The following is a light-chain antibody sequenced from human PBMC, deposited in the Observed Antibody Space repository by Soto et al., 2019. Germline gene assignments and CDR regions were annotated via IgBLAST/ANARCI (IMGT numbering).Light chain of an antibody. CDR1: SSDVGSYNL. J-gene: IGLJ3*02. CDR3: CSYAGSSMGV. CDR2: EGS. V-gene: IGLV2-23*01. Sequence: QSALTQPASVSGSPGQSITISCTGTSSDVGSYNLVSWYQQYPGKAPKLMIYEGSKRPSGVSNRHSGSKAGNTASLTISGLQAEDEADYYCCSYAGSSMGVFGGGTKLTVL.